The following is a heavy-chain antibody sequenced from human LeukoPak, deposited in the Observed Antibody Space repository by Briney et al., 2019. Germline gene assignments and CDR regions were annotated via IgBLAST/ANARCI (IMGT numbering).Heavy chain of an antibody. CDR1: GGSISTYY. Sequence: SETLSLTCTISGGSISTYYWNWIRQPPGKGLEWIGYIYHSGSTNYNPSLQSRVTISVDTSKNQFSLNLNSVTAADTAVYYCARGGAARLHFQNWGQGTLVTVSS. D-gene: IGHD6-6*01. CDR3: ARGGAARLHFQN. CDR2: IYHSGST. J-gene: IGHJ1*01. V-gene: IGHV4-59*01.